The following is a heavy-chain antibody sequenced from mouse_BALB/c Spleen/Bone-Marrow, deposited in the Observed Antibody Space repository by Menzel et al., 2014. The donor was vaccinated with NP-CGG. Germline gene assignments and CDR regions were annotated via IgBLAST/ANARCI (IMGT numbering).Heavy chain of an antibody. CDR3: ARSGNFFDF. CDR1: GYSITSAYA. CDR2: ISSSGLT. J-gene: IGHJ2*01. D-gene: IGHD1-3*01. Sequence: VQLKDSGPGLVKPSQSLSLTCTVTGYSITSAYAWNWIRQFPGNNLEWMGYISSSGLTSYNPSLKGRIPIARDTSENQFFLQLNSVTTEDTATYYCARSGNFFDFWGQGTTLTVSS. V-gene: IGHV3-2*02.